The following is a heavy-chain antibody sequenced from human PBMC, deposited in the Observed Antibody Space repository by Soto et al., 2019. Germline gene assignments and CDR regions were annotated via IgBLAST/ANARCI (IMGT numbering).Heavy chain of an antibody. CDR1: GFTFSSYD. D-gene: IGHD1-1*01. CDR2: IGTAGDT. Sequence: PGGSLRLSCAASGFTFSSYDMHWVRQATGKGLEWVSAIGTAGDTYYPGSVKGRFTISRENAKNSLYLQMNSLRAGDTAVYYCARAGGRINWNDVPLYYYYMDVWGKGTTVTVSS. V-gene: IGHV3-13*01. CDR3: ARAGGRINWNDVPLYYYYMDV. J-gene: IGHJ6*03.